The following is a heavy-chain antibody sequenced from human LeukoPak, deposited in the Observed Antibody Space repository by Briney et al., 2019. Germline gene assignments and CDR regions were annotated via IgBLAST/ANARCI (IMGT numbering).Heavy chain of an antibody. J-gene: IGHJ3*02. CDR3: GRARVDYDIVTGYYSDAFDI. CDR1: GGSISSYY. Sequence: SETLSLTCTVSGGSISSYYWSWIRQPPGKGLEWIGYIYYSGSTNYNPSLKSRVTISVDTSKNQFSLKLSSVTAADTAVYDCGRARVDYDIVTGYYSDAFDIWDQGTMVTVSS. D-gene: IGHD3-9*01. V-gene: IGHV4-59*01. CDR2: IYYSGST.